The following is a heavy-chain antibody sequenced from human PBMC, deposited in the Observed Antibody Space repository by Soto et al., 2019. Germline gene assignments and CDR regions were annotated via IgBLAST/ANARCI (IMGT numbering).Heavy chain of an antibody. J-gene: IGHJ6*02. D-gene: IGHD6-19*01. Sequence: GGSLRLSCAASGFTFDDYTMHWVRQAPGKGLEWVSLISWAGGSTYYADSVKGRFTISRDNSKNSLYLQMNSLRTEDTALYYCVKDIAVAGAGSYYYGMDVWGQGTPVTVSS. V-gene: IGHV3-43*01. CDR3: VKDIAVAGAGSYYYGMDV. CDR1: GFTFDDYT. CDR2: ISWAGGST.